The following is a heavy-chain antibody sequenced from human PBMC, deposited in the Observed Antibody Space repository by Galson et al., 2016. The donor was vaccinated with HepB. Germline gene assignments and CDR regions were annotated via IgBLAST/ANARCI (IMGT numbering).Heavy chain of an antibody. J-gene: IGHJ4*02. Sequence: SLRLSCAASGFSFSASGMHWVRQASGKGLEWVGRIRSKVNSYSTTYAVSVQGRFTISRDDSTNTMYLQMNSLKTEDTAVYFCTRQEGFDFWTGYYDNWGQGTLVTVSS. D-gene: IGHD3/OR15-3a*01. V-gene: IGHV3-73*01. CDR3: TRQEGFDFWTGYYDN. CDR2: IRSKVNSYST. CDR1: GFSFSASG.